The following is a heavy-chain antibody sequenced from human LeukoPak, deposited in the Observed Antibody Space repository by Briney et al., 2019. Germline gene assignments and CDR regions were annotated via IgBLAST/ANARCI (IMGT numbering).Heavy chain of an antibody. CDR1: GGSISSSNW. V-gene: IGHV4-4*02. CDR3: ARSRYGSGSYWGFDY. Sequence: SETLSLTCAVSGGSISSSNWWSWVRQPPGKGLEWIGEIYHNGNTNYNPSLKSRVTISVDTSKNQFSLKLSSVTAADTAVYYCARSRYGSGSYWGFDYWGQGTLVTVSS. J-gene: IGHJ4*02. CDR2: IYHNGNT. D-gene: IGHD3-10*01.